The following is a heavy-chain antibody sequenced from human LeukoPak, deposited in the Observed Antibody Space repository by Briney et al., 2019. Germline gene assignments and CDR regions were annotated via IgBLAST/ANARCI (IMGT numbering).Heavy chain of an antibody. CDR1: GGSISSYY. J-gene: IGHJ4*02. CDR3: ARPSGATPFKRFDY. Sequence: PSETLSLTCTVSGGSISSYYWSWIRQPTGKGLEWIGRIYSSGSTNYNPSLKGRLTISVDSSKNQFSLKLASVTAADTAVYYCARPSGATPFKRFDYWGQGTLVTVSS. D-gene: IGHD1-14*01. CDR2: IYSSGST. V-gene: IGHV4-4*07.